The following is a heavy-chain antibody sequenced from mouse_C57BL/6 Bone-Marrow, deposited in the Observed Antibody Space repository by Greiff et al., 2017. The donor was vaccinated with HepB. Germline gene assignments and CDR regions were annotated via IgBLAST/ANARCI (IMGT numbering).Heavy chain of an antibody. CDR2: SRNKANDYTT. D-gene: IGHD1-1*01. V-gene: IGHV7-1*01. CDR3: ARDAGATVGFDY. Sequence: EVNLVESGGGLVQSGRSLRLSCATSGFTFSDFYMEWVRQAPGKGLEWIAASRNKANDYTTEYSASVKGRFIVSRDTSQSILYLQMNALRAEDTAIYYCARDAGATVGFDYWGQGTTLTVSS. J-gene: IGHJ2*01. CDR1: GFTFSDFY.